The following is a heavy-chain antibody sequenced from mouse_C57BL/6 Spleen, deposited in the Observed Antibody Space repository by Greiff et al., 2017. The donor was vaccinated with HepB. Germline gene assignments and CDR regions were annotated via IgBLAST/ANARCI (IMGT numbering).Heavy chain of an antibody. CDR1: GYSFTGYY. J-gene: IGHJ4*01. D-gene: IGHD1-1*01. CDR2: INPSTGGT. Sequence: VQLKQSGPELVKPGASVKISCKASGYSFTGYYMNWVKQSPEKSLEWIGEINPSTGGTTYNQKFKAKATLTVDKSSSTAYMQLKSLTSEDSAVYYCARTDYYGSSYGYAMDYWGQGTSVTVSS. CDR3: ARTDYYGSSYGYAMDY. V-gene: IGHV1-42*01.